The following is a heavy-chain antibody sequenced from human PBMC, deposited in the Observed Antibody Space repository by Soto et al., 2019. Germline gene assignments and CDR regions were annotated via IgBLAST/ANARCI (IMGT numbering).Heavy chain of an antibody. J-gene: IGHJ4*02. D-gene: IGHD1-26*01. Sequence: SETLSLTCTVSGGSISSYYWSWIRQPPGKGLEWIGYIYYSGSTNYNPSLKSRVTISVDTSKNQFSLKLSSVTAADTAVYYCARHTPYSGSHLTWIFDYCGQGTLVTVSS. CDR2: IYYSGST. CDR1: GGSISSYY. V-gene: IGHV4-59*08. CDR3: ARHTPYSGSHLTWIFDY.